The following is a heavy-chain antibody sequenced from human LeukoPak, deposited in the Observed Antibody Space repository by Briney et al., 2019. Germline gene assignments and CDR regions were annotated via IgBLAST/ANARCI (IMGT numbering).Heavy chain of an antibody. J-gene: IGHJ6*03. CDR1: GDSISTSNSY. CDR3: ARNYYYYYMDV. V-gene: IGHV4-61*02. Sequence: SETLSLTCTVSGDSISTSNSYWGWIRQPPGKGLEWIGRIYTSGSTNYNPSLKSRVTISVDTSKNQFSLKLSSVTAADTAVYYCARNYYYYYMDVWGKGTTVTISS. CDR2: IYTSGST.